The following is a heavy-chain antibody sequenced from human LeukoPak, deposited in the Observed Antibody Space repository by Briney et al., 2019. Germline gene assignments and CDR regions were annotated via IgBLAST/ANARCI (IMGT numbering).Heavy chain of an antibody. CDR1: GGSISSYY. CDR2: IYTSGNT. J-gene: IGHJ4*02. D-gene: IGHD2-21*01. V-gene: IGHV4-4*07. Sequence: SETLSLTCTVSGGSISSYYWNWIRQTAGKGLEWIGHIYTSGNTNYNPSLKSRVTMSVDTSKNQFSLKLSSVTAADTAVYYCARGVVVIAMSYYFDYWGQGTLVTVSS. CDR3: ARGVVVIAMSYYFDY.